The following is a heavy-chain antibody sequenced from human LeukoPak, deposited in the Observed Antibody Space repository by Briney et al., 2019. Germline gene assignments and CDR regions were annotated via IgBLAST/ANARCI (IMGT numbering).Heavy chain of an antibody. CDR1: GYTFTGYY. CDR2: INPNSGGT. J-gene: IGHJ5*02. D-gene: IGHD3-3*01. Sequence: GASVKVSCKASGYTFTGYYMHWVRQAPGQGLEGMGWINPNSGGTNYAQKFQGRVTMTRDTSISTAYMELSRLRSDDTAVYYCALNYDFWSGYYKPWGQGTLVTVSS. V-gene: IGHV1-2*02. CDR3: ALNYDFWSGYYKP.